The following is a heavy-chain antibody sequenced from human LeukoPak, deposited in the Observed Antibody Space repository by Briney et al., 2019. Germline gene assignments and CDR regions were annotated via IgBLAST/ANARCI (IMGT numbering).Heavy chain of an antibody. CDR2: IYYSGGT. Sequence: KPSETLSLICTVSGGSISSYYLSWIRQPPGKGLEWIGYIYYSGGTNYNPSLKSRVTMSIDTSKNHFSLKLTSVTAADTATYYCARETSLAGFASGLGFNYWGQGILVTVSS. D-gene: IGHD6-19*01. CDR1: GGSISSYY. V-gene: IGHV4-59*01. J-gene: IGHJ4*02. CDR3: ARETSLAGFASGLGFNY.